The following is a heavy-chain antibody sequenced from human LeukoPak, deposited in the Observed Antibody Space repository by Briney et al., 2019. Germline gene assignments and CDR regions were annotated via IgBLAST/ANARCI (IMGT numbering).Heavy chain of an antibody. CDR2: IGTAGDT. J-gene: IGHJ6*02. CDR3: ARASIFYGDLTYYYYGMDV. V-gene: IGHV3-13*01. Sequence: GGSLRLSCAASGFTFSSYDMHWVRQATGKGLEWVSAIGTAGDTYYPGSVKGRFTTSRENAKNSLYLQMNSLRAGDTAVYYCARASIFYGDLTYYYYGMDVWGQGTTVTVSS. D-gene: IGHD4-17*01. CDR1: GFTFSSYD.